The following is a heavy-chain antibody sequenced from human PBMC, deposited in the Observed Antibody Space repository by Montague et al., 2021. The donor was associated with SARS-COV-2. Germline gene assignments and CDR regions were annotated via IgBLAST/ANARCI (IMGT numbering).Heavy chain of an antibody. V-gene: IGHV4-34*01. CDR1: GGSFSSFY. CDR2: VNHSEST. J-gene: IGHJ6*03. D-gene: IGHD3-22*01. CDR3: ARGRGLYYESSGGLYYMDV. Sequence: SETLSLTCAASGGSFSSFYWSWVRQSPGKGLEWIGDVNHSESTNYNPSLKGRVTISVDRSKNQFSLRLRSVTAADTAVYYCARGRGLYYESSGGLYYMDVWGEGTTVTVSS.